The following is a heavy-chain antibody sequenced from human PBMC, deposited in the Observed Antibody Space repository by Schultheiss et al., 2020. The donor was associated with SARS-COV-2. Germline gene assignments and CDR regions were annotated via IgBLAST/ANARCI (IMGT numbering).Heavy chain of an antibody. J-gene: IGHJ4*02. Sequence: GGSLRLSCAASGFTVSSNYMSWVRQAPGKGLEWVSVIYSGGSTYYADSVKGRFTISRDNSKNTLYLQMNSLRAEDTAVYYCARDGGYSYGYSPYYFDYWGQGTLVTVSS. CDR2: IYSGGST. D-gene: IGHD5-18*01. CDR1: GFTVSSNY. V-gene: IGHV3-66*01. CDR3: ARDGGYSYGYSPYYFDY.